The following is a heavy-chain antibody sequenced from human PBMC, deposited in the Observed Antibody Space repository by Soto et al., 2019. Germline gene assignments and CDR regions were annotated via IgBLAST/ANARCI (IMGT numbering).Heavy chain of an antibody. D-gene: IGHD3-16*01. CDR2: IIPIFGTA. Sequence: GASVKVSCKASGGTFSSYAISWLRQAPGQGLEWMGGIIPIFGTANYAQKFQGRVTITADTSKIQFSLKLSSVTAADTAVYYCVREGGDNWFDPWGQGTLVTVSS. J-gene: IGHJ5*02. V-gene: IGHV1-69*06. CDR1: GGTFSSYA. CDR3: VREGGDNWFDP.